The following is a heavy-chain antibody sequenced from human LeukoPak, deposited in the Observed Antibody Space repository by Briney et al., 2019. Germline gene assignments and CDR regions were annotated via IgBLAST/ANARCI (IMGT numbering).Heavy chain of an antibody. D-gene: IGHD2-15*01. CDR3: ARDQWGYCSGGSCYSYYYYYYMDV. V-gene: IGHV1-18*01. CDR1: GYTFTSYG. J-gene: IGHJ6*03. CDR2: ISAYNGNT. Sequence: ASVKVSCKASGYTFTSYGISWVRQAPGQGLEWMGWISAYNGNTNYAQKHQGRVTMTTDTSTSTAYMELRSLRSDDTAVYYCARDQWGYCSGGSCYSYYYYYYMDVWGKGTTVTVSS.